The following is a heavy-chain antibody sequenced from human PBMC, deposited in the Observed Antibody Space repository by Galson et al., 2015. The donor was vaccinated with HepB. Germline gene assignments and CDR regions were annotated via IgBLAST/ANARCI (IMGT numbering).Heavy chain of an antibody. CDR1: GFTFNNYA. Sequence: SLRLSCAASGFTFNNYAMTWGRLAPGKGLEWVSTIIATGVKTYYADSVKGRFAISRDNSENTVFLQMNTLTAEDTAVYYCAREASFGIQYFDFWGQGALVTVSS. J-gene: IGHJ4*02. CDR3: AREASFGIQYFDF. V-gene: IGHV3-23*01. D-gene: IGHD3-10*01. CDR2: IIATGVKT.